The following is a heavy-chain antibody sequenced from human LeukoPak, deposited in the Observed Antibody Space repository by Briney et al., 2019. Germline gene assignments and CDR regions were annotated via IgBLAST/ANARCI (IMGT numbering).Heavy chain of an antibody. CDR3: ARDYGGSSPFDY. D-gene: IGHD4-23*01. V-gene: IGHV3-48*03. CDR2: ISSSDSTI. Sequence: GGSLRLSCAASGFTFSGYEMHWVRQAPGKGLEWVSYISSSDSTIYYADSVEGRFTISRDNAKNSLYLQMNSLRAEDTAVYYCARDYGGSSPFDYWGQGTLVTVSS. J-gene: IGHJ4*02. CDR1: GFTFSGYE.